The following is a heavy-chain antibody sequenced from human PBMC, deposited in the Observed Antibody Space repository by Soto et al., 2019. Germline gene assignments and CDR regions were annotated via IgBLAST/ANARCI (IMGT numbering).Heavy chain of an antibody. J-gene: IGHJ4*02. D-gene: IGHD4-17*01. CDR3: VRVYGEIDY. CDR2: MNTKSGNT. Sequence: ASVKVSCKASGYTFTNYDINWVRQATGQGLEWMGWMNTKSGNTGYAQQFQGRVIMTRSTSISTAYMELSSLRSEDTAVYYCVRVYGEIDYWGPGTLVPVSA. CDR1: GYTFTNYD. V-gene: IGHV1-8*02.